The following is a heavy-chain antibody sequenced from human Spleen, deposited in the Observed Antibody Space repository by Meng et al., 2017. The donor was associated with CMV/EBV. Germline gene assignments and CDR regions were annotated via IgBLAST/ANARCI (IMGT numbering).Heavy chain of an antibody. CDR3: ARVIAVAGTAPFDH. Sequence: ASGYSFTGHYIHWVRQAPGQGLEWMGWVNPNSGDTKTAQTFQGRVTMTRDTSISTVYMELSRLRSDDTAIYYCARVIAVAGTAPFDHWGQGTLVTVSS. J-gene: IGHJ4*02. D-gene: IGHD6-19*01. CDR1: GYSFTGHY. V-gene: IGHV1-2*02. CDR2: VNPNSGDT.